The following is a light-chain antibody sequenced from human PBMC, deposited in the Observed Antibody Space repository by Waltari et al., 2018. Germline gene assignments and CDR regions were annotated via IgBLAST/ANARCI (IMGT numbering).Light chain of an antibody. CDR3: QYSYTIPYT. CDR2: AAS. V-gene: IGKV1-39*01. CDR1: QSISSY. Sequence: DIQMTHSPSSLSEFVGDRVTITCRASQSISSYLNWYQQKPGKAPKLLIYAASNLQSGVPSRFSGSGSGTDFTLTISSLQPEDFATYYCQYSYTIPYTFGQGTKLEI. J-gene: IGKJ2*01.